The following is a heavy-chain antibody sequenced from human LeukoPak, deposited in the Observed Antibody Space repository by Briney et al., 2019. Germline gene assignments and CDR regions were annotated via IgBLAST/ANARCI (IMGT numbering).Heavy chain of an antibody. Sequence: ASVKVSCKASGYTFTSYGISWVRQAPGQGLEWMGWISAYNGNTNYAQKLQGRVTTTTDTSTSTAYMELRSLRSDDTAVYYCARVWGAARRKLFDYWGQGTLVTVSS. J-gene: IGHJ4*02. D-gene: IGHD6-6*01. CDR1: GYTFTSYG. CDR3: ARVWGAARRKLFDY. CDR2: ISAYNGNT. V-gene: IGHV1-18*01.